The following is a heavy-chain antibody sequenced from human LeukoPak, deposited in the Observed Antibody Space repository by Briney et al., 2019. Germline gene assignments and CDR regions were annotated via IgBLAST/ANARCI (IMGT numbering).Heavy chain of an antibody. V-gene: IGHV3-30-3*01. Sequence: GALRLSCAASGFSFNSYAIHWVRQAPGKGLEWVTVISYDGTTKYYADSVKGRFTISRDNSKNMLYLQMSSLRAEDSAVYYCARDLGSSSSGPGYWGQGSLVTVSS. CDR3: ARDLGSSSSGPGY. J-gene: IGHJ4*02. CDR2: ISYDGTTK. CDR1: GFSFNSYA. D-gene: IGHD6-6*01.